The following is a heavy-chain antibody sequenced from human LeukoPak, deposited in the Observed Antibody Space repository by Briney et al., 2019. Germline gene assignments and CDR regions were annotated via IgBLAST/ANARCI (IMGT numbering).Heavy chain of an antibody. Sequence: SETLSLTCTVSGGSISSYYWSWIRQPPGKGLESIGYIYYSGSTNYNPSLKSRVTISVDTSKNQFSLKLSSVTAADTAVYYCARREGGYSYGYWFDPWGQGTLVTVSS. CDR3: ARREGGYSYGYWFDP. CDR2: IYYSGST. CDR1: GGSISSYY. D-gene: IGHD5-18*01. J-gene: IGHJ5*02. V-gene: IGHV4-59*08.